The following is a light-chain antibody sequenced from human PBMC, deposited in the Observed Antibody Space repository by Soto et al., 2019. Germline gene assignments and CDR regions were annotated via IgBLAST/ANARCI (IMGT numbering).Light chain of an antibody. CDR1: QGISSN. J-gene: IGKJ5*01. CDR3: QQFNSYPIT. CDR2: AAS. Sequence: IQLTQSPSFLSASVGDRVTITCRASQGISSNLAWYQQKPGKAPKLLIYAASTLQSGVPSRFSGSGSGTEFTPTISSLQPEDFATYHCQQFNSYPITFGQGTRLENK. V-gene: IGKV1-9*01.